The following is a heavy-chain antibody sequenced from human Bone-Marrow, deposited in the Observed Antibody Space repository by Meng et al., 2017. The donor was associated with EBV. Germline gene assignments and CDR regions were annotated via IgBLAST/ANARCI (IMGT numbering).Heavy chain of an antibody. Sequence: QVQLVGSXXGVVQPGXALRLSCAASGFTFSSYAMHWARQAPGKGLEWVAVISYDGSNKYYADSVKGRFTISRDNSKNTLYLQMNSLKIEDTAVYYCAKDLSGRFDPWGQGTLVTVSS. J-gene: IGHJ5*02. V-gene: IGHV3-30-3*01. CDR3: AKDLSGRFDP. CDR2: ISYDGSNK. CDR1: GFTFSSYA. D-gene: IGHD1-14*01.